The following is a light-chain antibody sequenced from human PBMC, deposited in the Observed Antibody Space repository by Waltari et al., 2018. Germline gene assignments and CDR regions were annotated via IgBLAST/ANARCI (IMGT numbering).Light chain of an antibody. CDR1: QSVNGY. CDR3: QQYESYSPYT. J-gene: IGKJ2*01. CDR2: KAS. Sequence: DIQMTQSPSTLPASVGDRVTITCPASQSVNGYLAWYQQKPGKAPKVLISKASSLESGVPSRFSGSGSGTEFTLTISSLQPDDFATYYCQQYESYSPYTFGQGTKLEIK. V-gene: IGKV1-5*03.